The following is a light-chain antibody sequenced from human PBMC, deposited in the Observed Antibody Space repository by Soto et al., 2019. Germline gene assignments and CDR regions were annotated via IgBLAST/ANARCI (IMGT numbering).Light chain of an antibody. CDR1: QSVSSSY. Sequence: EIVLTQSPGTLSLSPGERATLSCRASQSVSSSYLAWYQQKPGQAPRLLIYGASSRATGLPDRFSGSGSGTDFTRTISRLEPEDFAVYYCQQYGSSRWTFGQGPKVEI. J-gene: IGKJ1*01. CDR2: GAS. CDR3: QQYGSSRWT. V-gene: IGKV3-20*01.